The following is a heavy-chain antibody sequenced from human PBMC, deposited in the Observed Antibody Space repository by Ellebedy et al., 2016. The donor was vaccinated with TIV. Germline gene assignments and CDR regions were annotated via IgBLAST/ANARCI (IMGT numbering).Heavy chain of an antibody. CDR3: ARDIAPPGSWWFDS. J-gene: IGHJ5*01. V-gene: IGHV1-2*02. CDR2: IEPRSGDT. Sequence: ASVKVSCXASGYTFSDFFLHWIRRAPGQGLEWMGWIEPRSGDTNYAKKFQGRVTMARDSSISTAYMELSSLGLDDTAVYYCARDIAPPGSWWFDSWGQGVQVMVSS. D-gene: IGHD6-13*01. CDR1: GYTFSDFF.